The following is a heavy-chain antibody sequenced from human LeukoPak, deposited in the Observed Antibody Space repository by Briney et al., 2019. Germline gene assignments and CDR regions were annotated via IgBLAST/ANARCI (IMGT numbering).Heavy chain of an antibody. V-gene: IGHV1-69*04. CDR3: ARLLSSDAFDI. Sequence: SVKVSCKASGGTFSSYAISWVRQAPGQGLEWMGRIIPILGIGNYAQKFQGRVTITADKSTSTAYMGLSSLRSEDTAVYYCARLLSSDAFDICGQGTMVTVSS. J-gene: IGHJ3*02. D-gene: IGHD3-10*01. CDR2: IIPILGIG. CDR1: GGTFSSYA.